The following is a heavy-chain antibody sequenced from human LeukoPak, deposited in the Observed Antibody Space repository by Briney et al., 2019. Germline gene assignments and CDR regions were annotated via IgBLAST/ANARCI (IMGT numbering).Heavy chain of an antibody. D-gene: IGHD2/OR15-2a*01. J-gene: IGHJ6*02. Sequence: GSLRLSCTASGFTFSSYEMNWVRQAPGKGLEWVSYISSSGSTIYYADSVKGRFTISRDTSKNTVYLQMNSLRAEDTAVYYCAIGGVIWRMDVWGQGTTVTVSS. V-gene: IGHV3-48*03. CDR3: AIGGVIWRMDV. CDR2: ISSSGSTI. CDR1: GFTFSSYE.